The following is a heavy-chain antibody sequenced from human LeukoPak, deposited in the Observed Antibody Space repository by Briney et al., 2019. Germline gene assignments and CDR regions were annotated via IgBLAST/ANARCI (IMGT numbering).Heavy chain of an antibody. CDR1: GGSFSGYY. V-gene: IGHV4-34*01. CDR3: ARVGVGYYYYMDV. J-gene: IGHJ6*03. CDR2: INHSGST. D-gene: IGHD2-2*01. Sequence: PSETLSLTXAVHGGSFSGYYWSWIRQPPGKGLEWIGEINHSGSTNYNPSLKSRVTISVDTSKNQFSLKLSSVTAADTAVYYCARVGVGYYYYMDVWGKGTTVTVSS.